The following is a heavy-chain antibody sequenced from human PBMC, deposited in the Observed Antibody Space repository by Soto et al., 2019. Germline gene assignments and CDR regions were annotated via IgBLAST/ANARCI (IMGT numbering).Heavy chain of an antibody. Sequence: GGSLRLSCAASGFTFSNAWMNWVRQAPGKGLEWVGRIKSKTDGGTTDYADSVKGRFTISRDNAKNSLYLQMNSLRSEDTAVYYCARGGSGYDILTGYYTPYYYYYGMDVWGQGTTVTVSS. CDR3: ARGGSGYDILTGYYTPYYYYYGMDV. CDR2: IKSKTDGGTT. D-gene: IGHD3-9*01. V-gene: IGHV3-15*07. CDR1: GFTFSNAW. J-gene: IGHJ6*02.